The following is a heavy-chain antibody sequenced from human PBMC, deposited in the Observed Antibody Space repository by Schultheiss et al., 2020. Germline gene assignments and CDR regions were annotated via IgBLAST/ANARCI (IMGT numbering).Heavy chain of an antibody. Sequence: SETLSLTCTVSGGSISSYYWSWIRQPPGKGLEWIGSIYYSGSTYYNPSLKSRVTISVDTSKNQFSLQLNSVTPEDTAVYYCARDGAAPFDYWGQGTLVTVSS. J-gene: IGHJ4*02. CDR2: IYYSGST. CDR1: GGSISSYY. D-gene: IGHD3-16*01. CDR3: ARDGAAPFDY. V-gene: IGHV4-59*12.